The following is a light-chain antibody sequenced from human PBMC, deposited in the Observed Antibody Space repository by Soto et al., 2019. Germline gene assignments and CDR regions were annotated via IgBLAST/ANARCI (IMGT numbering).Light chain of an antibody. Sequence: EIVLTQSPATLSLSPGERAPLSCSASQSVSTYVTYLAWYQQKPGQPPRLLIYGASNRATGIPARFSGSGSGTDFTLTISNLEPEDFAVYYCQQRSNWPANFGQGTRLEI. CDR2: GAS. J-gene: IGKJ5*01. CDR1: QSVSTY. CDR3: QQRSNWPAN. V-gene: IGKV3-11*01.